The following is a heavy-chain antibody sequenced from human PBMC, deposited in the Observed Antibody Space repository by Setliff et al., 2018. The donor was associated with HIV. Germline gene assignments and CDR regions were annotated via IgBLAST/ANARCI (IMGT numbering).Heavy chain of an antibody. CDR2: INPNSGGT. CDR1: GYTFTGYY. CDR3: ARGTRVGANDAFDI. J-gene: IGHJ3*02. V-gene: IGHV1-2*06. Sequence: ASVKVSCKASGYTFTGYYMXXVRQAPGQGLEWMGRINPNSGGTNCAQKCQGRVTMTRDTSISTAYMELSRLRSDDTAVYYCARGTRVGANDAFDIWGQGTMVTVSS. D-gene: IGHD1-26*01.